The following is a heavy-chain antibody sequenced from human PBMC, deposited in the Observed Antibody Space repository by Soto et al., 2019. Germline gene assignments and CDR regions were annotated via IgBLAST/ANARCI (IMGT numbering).Heavy chain of an antibody. D-gene: IGHD3-9*01. CDR1: GYTFTSYG. CDR3: AITQDDILTGYYLYGMDV. CDR2: ISAYNGNT. Sequence: ASVKVSCKASGYTFTSYGISWVRQAPGQGLEWMGWISAYNGNTNYAQKLQGRVTMTTDTSTSTAYMELRSLRSDDTAVYYCAITQDDILTGYYLYGMDVWGQGTTVTVSS. V-gene: IGHV1-18*01. J-gene: IGHJ6*02.